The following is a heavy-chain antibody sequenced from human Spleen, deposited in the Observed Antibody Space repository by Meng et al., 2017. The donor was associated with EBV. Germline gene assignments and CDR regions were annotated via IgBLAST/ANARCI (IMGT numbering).Heavy chain of an antibody. D-gene: IGHD6-19*01. CDR1: GVSISTSSSY. CDR2: MYYTGGT. CDR3: VRSDSSGSSHPFDH. J-gene: IGHJ4*02. Sequence: QLQLQESGPGLVKPSETLSLTCNVSGVSISTSSSYWGWIRQPPGKGLEWIGSMYYTGGTYYNPSLNSRVTISLETAKNQFSLRLTSVTAADTAVYYCVRSDSSGSSHPFDHWGQGTLVTVSS. V-gene: IGHV4-39*01.